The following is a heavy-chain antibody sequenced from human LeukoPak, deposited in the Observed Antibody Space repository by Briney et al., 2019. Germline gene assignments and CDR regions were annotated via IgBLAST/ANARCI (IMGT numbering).Heavy chain of an antibody. CDR3: AKGTAAAGNYFDY. V-gene: IGHV3-30*02. CDR1: GFTFSSYG. Sequence: PGGSLRLSCAASGFTFSSYGMHWVRQAPGKGLEWVAFIRYDGSNKYYADSVKGRFTISRDNSKNTPYLQMNSLRAEDTAVYYCAKGTAAAGNYFDYWGQGTLVTVSS. D-gene: IGHD6-13*01. J-gene: IGHJ4*02. CDR2: IRYDGSNK.